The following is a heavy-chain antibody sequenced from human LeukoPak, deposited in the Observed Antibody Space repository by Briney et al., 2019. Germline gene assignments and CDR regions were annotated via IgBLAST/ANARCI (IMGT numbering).Heavy chain of an antibody. CDR2: FDPEDGET. V-gene: IGHV1-24*01. CDR1: GYTLTELS. Sequence: ASVKVSCKVSGYTLTELSMHWVRQAPGKGLEWMGGFDPEDGETIYAQKFQGRVTMTEDTSTDTAYMELSSLRSEDTAVYYCARGGIGKTYYDILTGYSFDYWGQGTLVTVSS. CDR3: ARGGIGKTYYDILTGYSFDY. D-gene: IGHD3-9*01. J-gene: IGHJ4*02.